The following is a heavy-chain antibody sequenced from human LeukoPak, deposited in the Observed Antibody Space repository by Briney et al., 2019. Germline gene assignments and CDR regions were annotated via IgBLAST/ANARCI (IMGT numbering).Heavy chain of an antibody. V-gene: IGHV4-34*01. Sequence: GSLRLSCAASGYTFSSYWMSWIRQPPGKGLEWIGEINHSGSTNYNPSLKSRVTISVDTSKNQFSLKLSSVTAADTAVYYCARGQVTAKFALFDYWGQGTLVTVSS. D-gene: IGHD2-21*02. CDR1: GYTFSSYW. CDR3: ARGQVTAKFALFDY. CDR2: INHSGST. J-gene: IGHJ4*02.